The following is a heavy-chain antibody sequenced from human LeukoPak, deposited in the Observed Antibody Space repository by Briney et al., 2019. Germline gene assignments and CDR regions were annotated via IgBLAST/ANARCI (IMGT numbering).Heavy chain of an antibody. D-gene: IGHD3-22*01. V-gene: IGHV7-4-1*02. CDR2: INTYTGNA. CDR1: GYTFTSYA. Sequence: ASVKDSCKASGYTFTSYAMNWVRQAPGQGLEWMRWINTYTGNATYAQGFTGRFVFSLDTSVSTAYLQISSLKAEDTAVYYCARWDYDSSGYALYYFDYWGQGTLVTVSS. CDR3: ARWDYDSSGYALYYFDY. J-gene: IGHJ4*02.